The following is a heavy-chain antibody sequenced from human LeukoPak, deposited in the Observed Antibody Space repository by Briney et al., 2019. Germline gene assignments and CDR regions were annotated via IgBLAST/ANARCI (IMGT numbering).Heavy chain of an antibody. CDR3: ARDSSGWSLGFDY. J-gene: IGHJ4*02. CDR1: GYSISSGYY. CDR2: IYYSGST. V-gene: IGHV4-61*01. Sequence: SETLSLTCAVSGYSISSGYYWGWIRQPPGKGLEWIGYIYYSGSTNYNPSLKSRVTISVDTSKNQFSLKLSSVTAADTAVYYCARDSSGWSLGFDYWGQGTLVTVSS. D-gene: IGHD6-19*01.